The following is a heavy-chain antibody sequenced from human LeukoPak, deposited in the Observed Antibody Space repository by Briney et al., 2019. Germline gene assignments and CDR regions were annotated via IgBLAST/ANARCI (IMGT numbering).Heavy chain of an antibody. J-gene: IGHJ6*02. CDR1: GFTFGNYG. Sequence: GGSLRLSCVASGFTFGNYGMNWVRQAPGKGLEFVSSISGSDGSTHYADSMKGRFTISRDNSKNTLYLQMNSLRAEDTAVYYCARVPSLAAAVYYYYYGMDVWGQGTTVTVSS. D-gene: IGHD6-13*01. CDR3: ARVPSLAAAVYYYYYGMDV. CDR2: ISGSDGST. V-gene: IGHV3-23*01.